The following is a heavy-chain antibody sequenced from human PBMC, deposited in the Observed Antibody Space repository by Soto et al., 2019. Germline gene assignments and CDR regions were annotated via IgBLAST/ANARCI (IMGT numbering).Heavy chain of an antibody. Sequence: PSETLSLTCTVSGDSIDNAAFYWGWIRQPPEKGLECIGIVFYTGNTYYSPSLKSRVTMSVDTSKNQFSLRLNSVSATDTSIYYCARVFGSGSYYFDSWGQGTLVTVSS. V-gene: IGHV4-39*01. CDR3: ARVFGSGSYYFDS. D-gene: IGHD3-10*01. CDR1: GDSIDNAAFY. J-gene: IGHJ4*02. CDR2: VFYTGNT.